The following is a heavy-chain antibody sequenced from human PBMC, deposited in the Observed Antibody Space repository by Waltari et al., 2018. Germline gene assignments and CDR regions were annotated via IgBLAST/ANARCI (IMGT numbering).Heavy chain of an antibody. V-gene: IGHV4-38-2*01. Sequence: QVQLQESGPGLVKPSETLSLTCAVSGYSISSGYYWGWIRQPPGKGLEWIGSIYHSGSTYYNPSLKSRVTISVDTSKNQFSLKLSSVTAADTAVYYCASIAAAKNYYYYGMDVWGQGTTVTVSS. J-gene: IGHJ6*02. D-gene: IGHD6-13*01. CDR2: IYHSGST. CDR3: ASIAAAKNYYYYGMDV. CDR1: GYSISSGYY.